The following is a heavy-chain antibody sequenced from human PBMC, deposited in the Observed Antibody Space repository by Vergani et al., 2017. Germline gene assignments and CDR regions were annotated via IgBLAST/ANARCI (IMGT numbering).Heavy chain of an antibody. J-gene: IGHJ3*02. CDR2: IWYDGSNK. Sequence: QVQLVESGGGVVQPGRSLRLSCAASGFTFSSYGMHWVRQAPGKGLEWVAVIWYDGSNKYYADSVKGRFTISRDNSKNTLYLQMNSLRAEDTAVYYCARAESLMVRGVIWAFDIWGQGTMVTVSS. V-gene: IGHV3-33*01. CDR3: ARAESLMVRGVIWAFDI. CDR1: GFTFSSYG. D-gene: IGHD3-10*01.